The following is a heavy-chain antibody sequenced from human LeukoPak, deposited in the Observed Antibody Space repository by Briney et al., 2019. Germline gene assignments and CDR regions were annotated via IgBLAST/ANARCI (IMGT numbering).Heavy chain of an antibody. V-gene: IGHV3-43*02. CDR1: GFTFDDYA. Sequence: GGSLRLSCAASGFTFDDYAMHWVRQAPGKGLEWVSLISGDGNTYYADSVKGRFTISRDNSKNSLYLQMNSLRTEDTALYYCAKAPEYYYSYYIDVGGKGTTVTVSS. CDR3: AKAPEYYYSYYIDV. J-gene: IGHJ6*03. CDR2: ISGDGNT.